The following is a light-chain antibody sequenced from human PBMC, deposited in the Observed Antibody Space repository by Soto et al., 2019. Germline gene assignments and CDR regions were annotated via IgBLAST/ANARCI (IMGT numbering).Light chain of an antibody. Sequence: QSALTQPASVSGSPGQSITISCTGTSSDVGGYNYVSWFQLHPGKAPKLMVYEVSNRPSGISSRFSGSKSGNTASLPISGLQAVDEADYYCSSFTSSRIYVFGTGTKLTVL. CDR3: SSFTSSRIYV. V-gene: IGLV2-14*01. CDR1: SSDVGGYNY. J-gene: IGLJ1*01. CDR2: EVS.